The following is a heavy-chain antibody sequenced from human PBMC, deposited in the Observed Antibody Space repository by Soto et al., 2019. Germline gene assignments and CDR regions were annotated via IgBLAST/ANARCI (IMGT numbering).Heavy chain of an antibody. J-gene: IGHJ4*02. V-gene: IGHV1-2*04. CDR3: ARGDSGFSGSHYIDYFNY. CDR2: INPNSGGT. D-gene: IGHD1-26*01. CDR1: GYTFTGYY. Sequence: GASVKVSCKASGYTFTGYYMHWVRQAPGQGLEWTGWINPNSGGTNYAQKFQGWVTMTRDTSISTAYMQLSSLTSEDTAVYYCARGDSGFSGSHYIDYFNYWGQGALVTVSS.